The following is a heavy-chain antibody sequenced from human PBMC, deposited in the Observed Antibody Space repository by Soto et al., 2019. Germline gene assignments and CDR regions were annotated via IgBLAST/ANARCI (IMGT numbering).Heavy chain of an antibody. D-gene: IGHD3-3*01. V-gene: IGHV1-3*01. CDR2: INAGNGHT. Sequence: QVHLVQSGTEVKKPGASVKFSCQASGYTFTDFAVHSVRQAPGQRREWMGWINAGNGHTEYSQNFQGRVSINRDTVARTAYMEVSSLRYKDTDVYYCAREGTYYDFWGDNESGPVLPVYGGQGTLVTVSS. CDR3: AREGTYYDFWGDNESGPVLPVY. CDR1: GYTFTDFA. J-gene: IGHJ4*02.